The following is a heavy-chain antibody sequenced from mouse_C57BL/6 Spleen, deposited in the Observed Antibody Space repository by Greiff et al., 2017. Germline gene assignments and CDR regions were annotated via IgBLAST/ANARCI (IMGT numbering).Heavy chain of an antibody. D-gene: IGHD1-1*01. V-gene: IGHV1-66*01. Sequence: VQLKESGPELVKPGASVKISCKASGYSFTSYYIHWVKQRPGQGLEWIGWIYPGSGNTKYNEKFKGKATLTADTSSSTAYMQLSSLTSEDSAVYYCARGGYYGSTFDYWGQGTTLTVSS. J-gene: IGHJ2*01. CDR1: GYSFTSYY. CDR3: ARGGYYGSTFDY. CDR2: IYPGSGNT.